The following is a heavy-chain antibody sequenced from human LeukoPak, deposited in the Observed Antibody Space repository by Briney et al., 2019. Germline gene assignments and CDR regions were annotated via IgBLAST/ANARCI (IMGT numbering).Heavy chain of an antibody. CDR2: LFGGGST. V-gene: IGHV3-53*04. J-gene: IGHJ6*02. Sequence: GGSLRLSCAASGFTFSSYAMSWVRQAPGKGLEWVSVLFGGGSTYYADTVKGRFTISRHNSKNTLYLQMNSLRAEDTAVYYCAKGIAVAGTAYYGMDVWGQGTTVTVSS. CDR3: AKGIAVAGTAYYGMDV. D-gene: IGHD6-13*01. CDR1: GFTFSSYA.